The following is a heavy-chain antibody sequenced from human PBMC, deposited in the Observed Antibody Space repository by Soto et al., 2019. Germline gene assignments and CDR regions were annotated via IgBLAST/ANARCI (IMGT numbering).Heavy chain of an antibody. D-gene: IGHD3-9*01. J-gene: IGHJ4*02. V-gene: IGHV1-24*01. CDR2: FDPEDGET. CDR3: ASKPRYFDWLSIDY. CDR1: GYTLTELS. Sequence: GASVKVSCKVSGYTLTELSMHWVRQAPGKGLEWMGGFDPEDGETIYAQKFQGRVTMTEDTSTDTAYMELSSLRSEDTAVYYCASKPRYFDWLSIDYWGQGTLVTVSS.